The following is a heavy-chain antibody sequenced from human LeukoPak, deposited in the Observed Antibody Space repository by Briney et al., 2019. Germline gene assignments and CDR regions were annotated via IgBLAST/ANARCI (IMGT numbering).Heavy chain of an antibody. J-gene: IGHJ6*02. Sequence: GASVKVSCKASGYTFTGYYMHWVRQAPGQGLEWMGWINPNSGGTNYAQKFQGRVTMTRDTSISTAYMELSRLRSDDTAVYYCATYYDFWSGPLDVWGQGTTVTVSS. CDR3: ATYYDFWSGPLDV. CDR1: GYTFTGYY. D-gene: IGHD3-3*01. V-gene: IGHV1-2*02. CDR2: INPNSGGT.